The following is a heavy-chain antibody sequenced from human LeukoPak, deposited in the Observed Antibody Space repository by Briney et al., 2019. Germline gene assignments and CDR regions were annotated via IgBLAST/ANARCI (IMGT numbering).Heavy chain of an antibody. CDR1: GGSFRGYY. CDR2: IKHSGST. D-gene: IGHD6-19*01. Sequence: SETLTLTCTVYGGSFRGYYWIGIRHPPGKGVEWIGEIKHSGSTNYSPSLKSRVNISVDTPKNQFSLKLNSVTAADTAVYYCAREEAVAALDYWGQGTLVTVSS. CDR3: AREEAVAALDY. V-gene: IGHV4-34*01. J-gene: IGHJ4*02.